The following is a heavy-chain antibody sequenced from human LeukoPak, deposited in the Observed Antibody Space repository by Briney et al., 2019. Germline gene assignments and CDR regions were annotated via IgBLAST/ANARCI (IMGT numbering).Heavy chain of an antibody. J-gene: IGHJ5*02. CDR2: INPNSGGT. Sequence: ASVKVSCKASGGTFSSYAISWVRQAPGQGLEWMGRINPNSGGTNYAQKFQGRVAMTRDTSISTAYMELSRLRSDDTAEYYCARDFDSSGYYFGTGWFDPWGQGTLVTVSS. D-gene: IGHD3-22*01. V-gene: IGHV1-2*06. CDR1: GGTFSSYA. CDR3: ARDFDSSGYYFGTGWFDP.